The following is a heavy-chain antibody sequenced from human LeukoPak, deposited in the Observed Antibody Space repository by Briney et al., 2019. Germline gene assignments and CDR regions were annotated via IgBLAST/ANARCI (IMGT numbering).Heavy chain of an antibody. D-gene: IGHD3-9*01. J-gene: IGHJ5*02. Sequence: PSETLSLTCTVSGGSISSSSYYWGWIRQPAGKGLEWIGRIYTSGSTNYNPSLKSRVTISVDTSKNQFSLKLSSVTAADTAVYYCARTTSLLGKLRYFDWSTNWFDPWGQGTLVTVSS. CDR1: GGSISSSSYY. CDR2: IYTSGST. CDR3: ARTTSLLGKLRYFDWSTNWFDP. V-gene: IGHV4-61*02.